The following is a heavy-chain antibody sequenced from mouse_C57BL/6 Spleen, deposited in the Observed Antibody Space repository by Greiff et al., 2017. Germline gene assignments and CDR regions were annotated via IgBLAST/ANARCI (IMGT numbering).Heavy chain of an antibody. CDR3: AREGVGLRRDAMDY. CDR1: GYSTTSGYY. D-gene: IGHD2-4*01. CDR2: ISYDGCN. Sequence: VQLQQSGPGLVKPSQSLSLTCSVTGYSTTSGYYWNWIRQFPGTNLEWMGYISYDGCNNYNPSLKIPISIIRPTPKKQFFRKLNAVTTEDTATYYCAREGVGLRRDAMDYWGQGTSVTVSS. V-gene: IGHV3-6*01. J-gene: IGHJ4*01.